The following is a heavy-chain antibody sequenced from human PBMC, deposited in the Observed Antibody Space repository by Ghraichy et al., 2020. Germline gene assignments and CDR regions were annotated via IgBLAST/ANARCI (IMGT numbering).Heavy chain of an antibody. CDR3: ARQIVRGEWLFDY. D-gene: IGHD3-3*01. CDR1: GFTFSSYT. V-gene: IGHV3-30*04. CDR2: ISSDVNTK. J-gene: IGHJ4*02. Sequence: LSLTCAASGFTFSSYTMHWVRQAPGKGLEWVAVISSDVNTKFYAESVKGRFTIYRDNSRNTLYLQMNSLRADDTAVYYCARQIVRGEWLFDYWGQGTLVTVSS.